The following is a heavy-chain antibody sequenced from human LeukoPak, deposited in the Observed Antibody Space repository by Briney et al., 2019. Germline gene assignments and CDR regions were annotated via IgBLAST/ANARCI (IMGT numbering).Heavy chain of an antibody. Sequence: GASVKVSCKASGGTFSSYAISWVRQAPGQGLEWMGGIIPIFGTANYAQKFQGRVTITADESTSTAYMELSSLGSEDTAVYYCARDPGIDDSSGDTHYYYGMDVWGQGTTVTVSS. V-gene: IGHV1-69*13. CDR3: ARDPGIDDSSGDTHYYYGMDV. D-gene: IGHD3-22*01. CDR1: GGTFSSYA. CDR2: IIPIFGTA. J-gene: IGHJ6*02.